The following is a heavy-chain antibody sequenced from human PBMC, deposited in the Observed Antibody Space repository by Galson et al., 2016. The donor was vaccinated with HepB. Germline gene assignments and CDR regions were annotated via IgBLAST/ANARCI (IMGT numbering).Heavy chain of an antibody. D-gene: IGHD4-17*01. CDR1: GFTFSSYA. J-gene: IGHJ4*02. CDR3: ARGATTVTTLRVY. V-gene: IGHV3-30-3*01. CDR2: ISYDGSKK. Sequence: SLRLSCAASGFTFSSYAMHWVRQAPGKGLEWVVVISYDGSKKYYADSVRGRFTISRDNSKNTPYLQVSSLRAEDTAVYHCARGATTVTTLRVYWGQGTLVTVSS.